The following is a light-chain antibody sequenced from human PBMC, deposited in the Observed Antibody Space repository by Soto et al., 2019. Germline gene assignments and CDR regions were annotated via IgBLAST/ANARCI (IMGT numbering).Light chain of an antibody. CDR2: QVS. V-gene: IGLV2-14*01. Sequence: QSVLTQPASVSGSPGQSITISCTGTSSDLGGYNFVSWYQHHPGKAPKLMIFQVSNRPSGVSNRFSGPKSGNTASLTISGLQTEDEADYYCCSYTSSSPYVFGTGTRSPS. CDR1: SSDLGGYNF. CDR3: CSYTSSSPYV. J-gene: IGLJ1*01.